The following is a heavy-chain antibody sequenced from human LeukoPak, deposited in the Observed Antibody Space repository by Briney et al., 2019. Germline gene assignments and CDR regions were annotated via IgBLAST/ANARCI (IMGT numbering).Heavy chain of an antibody. J-gene: IGHJ4*02. CDR2: INPNSGGT. CDR1: GYTFTGYY. Sequence: GASMKVSCKASGYTFTGYYMHWVRQAPGQGLEWMGWINPNSGGTNYAQMFQGRVTMTRDTSISTAYMELSRLGSDDTAVYYCARDGLPTVTNIDYWGQGTLVTVSS. CDR3: ARDGLPTVTNIDY. D-gene: IGHD4-17*01. V-gene: IGHV1-2*02.